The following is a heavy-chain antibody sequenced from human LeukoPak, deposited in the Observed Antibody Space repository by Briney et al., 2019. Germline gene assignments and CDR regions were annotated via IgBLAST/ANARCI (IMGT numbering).Heavy chain of an antibody. CDR2: MNPHSGST. CDR3: ARIPQRVPHNWFDP. CDR1: GYTFTSND. V-gene: IGHV1-8*01. J-gene: IGHJ5*02. D-gene: IGHD1-1*01. Sequence: ASVKVSCKASGYTFTSNDINRVRQATGQGLEWMGWMNPHSGSTGYAQKFQGRVTMAWDTSISTGYMELSSLTSDDTAVYYCARIPQRVPHNWFDPWGQGTLVTVSS.